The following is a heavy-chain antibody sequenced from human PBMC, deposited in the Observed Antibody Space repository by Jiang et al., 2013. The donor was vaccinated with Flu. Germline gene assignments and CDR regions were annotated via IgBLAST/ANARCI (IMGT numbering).Heavy chain of an antibody. Sequence: GSGLVKPSGTLSLTCTVSGGSISSSNWWSWVRQPPGKGLEWIGEIYHSGSTNYNPSLKSRVTISVDKSKNQFSLKLSSVTAADTAVYYCARITTYYYDSSGFDYWGQGTLVTVSS. CDR1: GGSISSSNW. CDR3: ARITTYYYDSSGFDY. CDR2: IYHSGST. J-gene: IGHJ4*02. D-gene: IGHD3-22*01. V-gene: IGHV4-4*02.